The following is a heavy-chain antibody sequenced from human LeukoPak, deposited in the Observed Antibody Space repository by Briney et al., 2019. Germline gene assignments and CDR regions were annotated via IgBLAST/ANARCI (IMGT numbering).Heavy chain of an antibody. CDR1: GYTFTSYA. V-gene: IGHV1-3*01. D-gene: IGHD6-19*01. CDR3: AREDIAVAADY. CDR2: INAGNGNT. J-gene: IGHJ4*02. Sequence: GASVMVSCKASGYTFTSYAMHWVRQAPGQRLEWMGWINAGNGNTKYSQKFQGRVTITRDTSASTAYMELSSLRSEDTAVYYCAREDIAVAADYWGQGTLVTVSS.